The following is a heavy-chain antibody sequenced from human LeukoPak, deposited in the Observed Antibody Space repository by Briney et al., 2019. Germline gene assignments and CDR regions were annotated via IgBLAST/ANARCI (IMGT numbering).Heavy chain of an antibody. CDR2: LGGNNATR. Sequence: GGSLRLSCAASGFSFKDYAMSWVRQAPEKGLEWVSGLGGNNATRYYAGSVKGRFTISRDNSKNTVFLQMNSLTVEDTAVYYCVRVDHRLESPEFDCWGQGTLGTVSS. D-gene: IGHD3-16*02. CDR3: VRVDHRLESPEFDC. J-gene: IGHJ4*02. CDR1: GFSFKDYA. V-gene: IGHV3-23*01.